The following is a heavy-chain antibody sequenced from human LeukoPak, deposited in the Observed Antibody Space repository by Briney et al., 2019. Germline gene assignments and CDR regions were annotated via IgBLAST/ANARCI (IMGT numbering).Heavy chain of an antibody. CDR2: ISGSGGST. V-gene: IGHV3-23*01. CDR3: IRTGIIVVAGD. CDR1: GFTFRIYA. D-gene: IGHD6-19*01. J-gene: IGHJ4*02. Sequence: KSGGSLSLFCAASGFTFRIYAMSWVRQAPGEGREWVSAISGSGGSTYHAGSVKGRFTISRENAKNTLYLQMNSLRVEETAVYFCIRTGIIVVAGDWGEGTLVTVSS.